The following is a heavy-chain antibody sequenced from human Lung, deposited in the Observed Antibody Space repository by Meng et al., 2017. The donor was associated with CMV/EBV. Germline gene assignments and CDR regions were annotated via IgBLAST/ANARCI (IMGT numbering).Heavy chain of an antibody. CDR3: ARDIRGSDYYYGTDV. CDR2: ISSTSAYI. Sequence: GESLKISCAAFEFTFSSYRMNWVRQAPGKGLEWFSFISSTSAYIDYADSVKGRFTISRDNARNSLFLQMNSLRAEDTAVYYCARDIRGSDYYYGTDVWGQGTTVTVSS. J-gene: IGHJ6*02. CDR1: EFTFSSYR. V-gene: IGHV3-21*01. D-gene: IGHD3-10*01.